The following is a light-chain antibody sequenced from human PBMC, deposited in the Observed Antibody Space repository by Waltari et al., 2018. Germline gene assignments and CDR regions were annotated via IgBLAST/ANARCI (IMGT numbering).Light chain of an antibody. V-gene: IGKV1-39*01. CDR1: QSITRY. Sequence: DIQMTQSPSSLSASVGDRVNITCRASQSITRYLNWYQHNPGKAPKLLIYAASTLQSGVPSRFSGSGYGTDFTLTISSLRPEDFGAYYCQQSYNTLHFGQGTRLESK. J-gene: IGKJ5*01. CDR2: AAS. CDR3: QQSYNTLH.